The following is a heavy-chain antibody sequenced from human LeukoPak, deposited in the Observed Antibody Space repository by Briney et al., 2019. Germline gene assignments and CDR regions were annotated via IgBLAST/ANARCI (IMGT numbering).Heavy chain of an antibody. Sequence: HGESLKISCKGSGYSFTSYWIGWVRQMPGKGLEWMGIIYPGDSEIIYSPSFQGHVTISADKSITTAYLQWSSLKASDTAMYYCARLQSPYYWGDGALVTVSS. CDR1: GYSFTSYW. J-gene: IGHJ4*03. V-gene: IGHV5-51*01. CDR3: ARLQSPYY. CDR2: IYPGDSEI.